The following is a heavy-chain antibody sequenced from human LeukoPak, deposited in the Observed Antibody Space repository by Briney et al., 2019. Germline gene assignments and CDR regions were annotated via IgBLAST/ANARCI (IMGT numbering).Heavy chain of an antibody. CDR1: GYTLTELS. V-gene: IGHV1-24*01. J-gene: IGHJ4*02. CDR2: FDPEDGET. Sequence: ASVKVSCKVSGYTLTELSMHWVRQAPGKGLEWMGGFDPEDGETIYAQKFQGRVTVTEDTSTDTAYMELSSLRSEDTAVYYCATALVLWFGEERALFDYWGQGTLVTVSS. CDR3: ATALVLWFGEERALFDY. D-gene: IGHD3-10*01.